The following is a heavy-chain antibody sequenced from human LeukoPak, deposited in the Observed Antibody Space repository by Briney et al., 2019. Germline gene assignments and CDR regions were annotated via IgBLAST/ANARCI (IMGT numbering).Heavy chain of an antibody. J-gene: IGHJ2*01. CDR1: GASFRAYY. V-gene: IGHV4-34*01. Sequence: SETLSLTCAVYGASFRAYYWSWIRQAPGKGLQWIGEINDTGHARYNASLKSRVTMSVDTSKNQFSLKLKSVTAAGTAVYYCASSRDLYHDAFTSYWYFDVWGRGSLVTVSS. CDR2: INDTGHA. CDR3: ASSRDLYHDAFTSYWYFDV. D-gene: IGHD3-3*01.